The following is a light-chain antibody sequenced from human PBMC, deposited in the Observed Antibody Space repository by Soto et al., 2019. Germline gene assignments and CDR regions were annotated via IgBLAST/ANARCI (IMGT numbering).Light chain of an antibody. CDR2: GAS. J-gene: IGKJ1*01. CDR1: QSVSSSC. V-gene: IGKV3-20*01. Sequence: EIVLTQSPGTLSLSPGERATLSCRASQSVSSSCLAWYQQRPGQAPRLLIYGASNRATGIPDRFSGSGSGTDFTLTISRLEPEDFAVYNCQQYGSSPSWTFGQGTKVEIK. CDR3: QQYGSSPSWT.